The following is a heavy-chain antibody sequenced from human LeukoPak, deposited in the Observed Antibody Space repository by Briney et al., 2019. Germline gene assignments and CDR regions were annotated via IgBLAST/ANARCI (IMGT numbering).Heavy chain of an antibody. CDR3: ARLGPLPAARDHFDY. J-gene: IGHJ4*02. CDR2: IYPGDSDT. D-gene: IGHD2-2*01. V-gene: IGHV5-51*01. Sequence: GESLKISCKDSGYSFTNYWIGWVRQMPGKGLEWMGIIYPGDSDTTYSPSFQGQVTISADKSISTAYLQWSSLKASDTAMYYCARLGPLPAARDHFDYWGQGTLVTVSS. CDR1: GYSFTNYW.